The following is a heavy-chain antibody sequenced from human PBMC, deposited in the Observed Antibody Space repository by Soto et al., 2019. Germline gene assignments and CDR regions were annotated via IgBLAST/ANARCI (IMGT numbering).Heavy chain of an antibody. Sequence: SETLSLTCTVSGGSISSGGYYWGWIRQPPGKGLEWIGSIYYSGRTYYNPSFKSRVTISIDTSKNQFSLKLISVTATDTAVYYCARQRTKVVTQAYFDHWGQGALVTVPQ. J-gene: IGHJ4*02. CDR1: GGSISSGGYY. D-gene: IGHD2-21*02. CDR2: IYYSGRT. V-gene: IGHV4-39*01. CDR3: ARQRTKVVTQAYFDH.